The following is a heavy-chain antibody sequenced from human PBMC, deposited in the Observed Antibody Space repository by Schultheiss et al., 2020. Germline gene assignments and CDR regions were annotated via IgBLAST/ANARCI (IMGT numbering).Heavy chain of an antibody. V-gene: IGHV4-39*07. J-gene: IGHJ4*02. CDR3: ARGLAVTRILH. D-gene: IGHD2-21*02. Sequence: SETLSLTCTVSGGSISSSSYYWGWIRQPPGKGLEWIGEINHSGSTNYNPSLKSRVTISVDTSKNQFSLKLSSVTAADTAVYYCARGLAVTRILHWGQGTLVTVSS. CDR1: GGSISSSSYY. CDR2: INHSGST.